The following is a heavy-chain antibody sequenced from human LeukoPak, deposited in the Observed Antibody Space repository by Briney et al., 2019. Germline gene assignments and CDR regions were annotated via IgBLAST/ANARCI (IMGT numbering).Heavy chain of an antibody. CDR3: ARESLCSSTSCFNMDV. Sequence: SVKVSCKASGGTFSSYAISWVRQAPGQGLEWMGGIIPIFGTANYAQKFQGRVTITADESTSTAYMELSSLRSEDTAVYYCARESLCSSTSCFNMDVWGQGTTVTVSS. CDR1: GGTFSSYA. J-gene: IGHJ6*02. D-gene: IGHD2-2*01. V-gene: IGHV1-69*13. CDR2: IIPIFGTA.